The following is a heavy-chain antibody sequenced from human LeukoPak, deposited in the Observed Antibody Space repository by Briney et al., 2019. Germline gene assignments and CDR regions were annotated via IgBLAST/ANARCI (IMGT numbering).Heavy chain of an antibody. CDR1: GFTFSTCA. CDR3: ATSLGPLTEY. V-gene: IGHV3-23*01. D-gene: IGHD7-27*01. CDR2: ISGTTSGT. Sequence: SGGSLRLSCAASGFTFSTCAMSWVRQAPGKGLEWVSGISGTTSGTYYADSVKGRFTISRDNAKNTLYLQMNSLRAEDTAVYYCATSLGPLTEYWGQGTLVTVSS. J-gene: IGHJ4*02.